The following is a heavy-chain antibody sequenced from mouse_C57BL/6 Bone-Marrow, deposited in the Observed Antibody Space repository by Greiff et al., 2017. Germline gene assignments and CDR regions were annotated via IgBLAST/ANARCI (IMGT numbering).Heavy chain of an antibody. CDR3: ARFYYSDY. V-gene: IGHV1-50*01. CDR2: IDPSDSYT. Sequence: QVQLQQPGAELVKPGASVKLSCKASGYTFTSYWMQWVKQRPGQGLEWIGEIDPSDSYTNYNQKFKGKATLTVDTSSSTAYMQLSSLTSEGSAVYYCARFYYSDYWGQGTTLTVSS. J-gene: IGHJ2*01. D-gene: IGHD1-1*01. CDR1: GYTFTSYW.